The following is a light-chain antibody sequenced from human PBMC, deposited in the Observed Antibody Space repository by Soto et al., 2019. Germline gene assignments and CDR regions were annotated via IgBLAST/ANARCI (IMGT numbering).Light chain of an antibody. CDR2: MNN. CDR1: GSNVGKNH. V-gene: IGLV1-47*01. CDR3: AAWDESLSGPV. Sequence: QSVLTQPPSASGTPGQRVTISCSGSGSNVGKNHVYWLQQFPGTAPKLLIYMNNQRPSGVPDRFSGSKSGTSASLAISGLRSEDEADYYCAAWDESLSGPVFGGGTKLTVL. J-gene: IGLJ3*02.